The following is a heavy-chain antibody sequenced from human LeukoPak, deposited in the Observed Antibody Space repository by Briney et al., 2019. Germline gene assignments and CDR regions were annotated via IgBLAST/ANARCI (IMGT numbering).Heavy chain of an antibody. D-gene: IGHD1-7*01. Sequence: GGSLRLSCATSGFTFTSYWMHWVRQAPGKGLVWVSRIDPDGSGPIYADSVKGRFTISRDNAKNTLYLQMNSLRDEDTAVYYCARPTTTLEYWGQGTLVTVSS. CDR3: ARPTTTLEY. J-gene: IGHJ4*02. CDR1: GFTFTSYW. V-gene: IGHV3-74*01. CDR2: IDPDGSGP.